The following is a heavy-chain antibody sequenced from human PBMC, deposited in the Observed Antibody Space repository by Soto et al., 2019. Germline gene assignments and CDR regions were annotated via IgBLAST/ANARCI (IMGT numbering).Heavy chain of an antibody. CDR2: INAGNGNT. CDR1: GYTFTSYA. J-gene: IGHJ4*02. V-gene: IGHV1-3*01. D-gene: IGHD3-9*01. Sequence: ASVKVSCKASGYTFTSYAMHWVRQAPGQRLEWMGWINAGNGNTKYSQKFQGRVTITRDTSASTAYMELRSLRSDDTAVYYCARAAYEILTGYYRRWGQGTLVNVSS. CDR3: ARAAYEILTGYYRR.